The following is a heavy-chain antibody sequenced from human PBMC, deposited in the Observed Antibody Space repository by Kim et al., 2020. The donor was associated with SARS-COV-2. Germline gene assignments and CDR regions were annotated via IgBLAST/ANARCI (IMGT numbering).Heavy chain of an antibody. CDR1: GGSFSGYY. CDR2: INHSGST. V-gene: IGHV4-34*01. D-gene: IGHD6-13*01. Sequence: SETLSLTCAVYGGSFSGYYWSWIRQPPGKGLEWIGEINHSGSTNYNPSLKSRVTISVDTSKNQFSLKLSSVTAADTAVYYCARPGIAAAGGNNWFDPWG. J-gene: IGHJ5*02. CDR3: ARPGIAAAGGNNWFDP.